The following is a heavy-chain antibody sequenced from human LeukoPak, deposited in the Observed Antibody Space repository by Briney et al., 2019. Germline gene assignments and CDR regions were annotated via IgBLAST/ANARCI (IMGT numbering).Heavy chain of an antibody. CDR2: IKQDGSKK. V-gene: IGHV3-7*01. CDR1: GFTFSSYW. CDR3: ARDRNCSGDNCFDAFDI. D-gene: IGHD2-15*01. Sequence: GGSLRLSCAASGFTFSSYWMSWVRQAPGKGLEWVANIKQDGSKKSYVDSVKGRFTISRDSSENTLYLQMNSLRAEDTAVYYCARDRNCSGDNCFDAFDIWGQGTVVTVSS. J-gene: IGHJ3*02.